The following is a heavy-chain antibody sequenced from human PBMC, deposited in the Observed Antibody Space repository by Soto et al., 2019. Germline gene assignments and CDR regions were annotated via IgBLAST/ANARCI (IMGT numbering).Heavy chain of an antibody. V-gene: IGHV4-4*07. CDR1: AGSISNYY. CDR2: IDSSGSI. CDR3: ARGGHDFWSGPFDY. D-gene: IGHD3-3*01. Sequence: PSGTLSLTCTVSAGSISNYYCNWIRQPAGKGLEWIGRIDSSGSISYSPSLKSRVTMSVDTSENQFSLKLSSVTAADTAVYYCARGGHDFWSGPFDYWGQGTPVPVSS. J-gene: IGHJ4*02.